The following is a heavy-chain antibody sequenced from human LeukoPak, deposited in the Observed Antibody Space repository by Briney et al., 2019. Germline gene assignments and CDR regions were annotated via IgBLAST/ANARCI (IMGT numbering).Heavy chain of an antibody. Sequence: SETLSLTCTVSGGSISSGGYYWSWIRPHPGKGLEWIGYIYYSGSTYYNPSLKSRVTISVDTSKNQFSLKLSSVTAADTAVYYCARSSEVGAPYDAFDIWGQGTMVTVSS. V-gene: IGHV4-31*03. CDR1: GGSISSGGYY. J-gene: IGHJ3*02. CDR3: ARSSEVGAPYDAFDI. D-gene: IGHD1-26*01. CDR2: IYYSGST.